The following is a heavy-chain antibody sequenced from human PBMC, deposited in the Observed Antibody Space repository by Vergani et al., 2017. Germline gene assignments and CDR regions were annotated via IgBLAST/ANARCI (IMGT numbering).Heavy chain of an antibody. D-gene: IGHD2/OR15-2a*01. V-gene: IGHV3-23*01. CDR1: GFTFSNSA. CDR2: ISGHGDRT. Sequence: EVHLLESGGGQVEAGGSLRLSCVASGFTFSNSAMSWVRQTSGKGLEWVSAISGHGDRTYYADSVKGRFTISRDKSKNTVYLQMNSLKAEDRATYYCAREXRSNTSPCVGDWGQGTLVTV. J-gene: IGHJ4*02. CDR3: AREXRSNTSPCVGD.